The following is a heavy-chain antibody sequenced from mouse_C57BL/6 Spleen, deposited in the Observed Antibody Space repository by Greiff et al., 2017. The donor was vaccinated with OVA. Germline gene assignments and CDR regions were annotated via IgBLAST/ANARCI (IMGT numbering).Heavy chain of an antibody. CDR1: GYTFTNYW. CDR3: ARHYYGSSLYWYFDV. D-gene: IGHD1-1*01. Sequence: VQLQQSGAELVRPGTSVKMSCKASGYTFTNYWIGWAKQRPGHGLEWIGDIYPGGGYTNYNEKFKGKATLTADKSSSTAYMQFSSLTSEDSAIYYCARHYYGSSLYWYFDVWGTGTTVTVSS. J-gene: IGHJ1*03. V-gene: IGHV1-63*01. CDR2: IYPGGGYT.